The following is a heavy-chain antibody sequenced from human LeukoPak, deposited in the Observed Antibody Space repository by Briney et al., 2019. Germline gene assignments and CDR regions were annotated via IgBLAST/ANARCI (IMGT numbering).Heavy chain of an antibody. CDR1: GDSVSSNSAA. D-gene: IGHD2-21*02. Sequence: SQTLSLTCVISGDSVSSNSAAWNWIRQSPSRGLEWLGRTYYRSKWFYDYAVSVKSRIIIDPDTSENHFSLRPNSVTPEDTAVYCTREVAYCGADCYSAEFDYWGQGILVTVSS. J-gene: IGHJ4*02. CDR3: TREVAYCGADCYSAEFDY. V-gene: IGHV6-1*01. CDR2: TYYRSKWFY.